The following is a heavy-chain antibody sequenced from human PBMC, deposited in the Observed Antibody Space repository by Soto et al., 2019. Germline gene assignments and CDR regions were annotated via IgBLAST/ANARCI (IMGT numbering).Heavy chain of an antibody. CDR1: GFTFSNYG. J-gene: IGHJ2*01. V-gene: IGHV3-30*03. Sequence: VQLVESGGGVVQPGRSLRLSCAASGFTFSNYGMHWVRQAPGEGLEWVAAISDDGSIQYYADSVKGRVTIYRDNSRDTLYLQMNNLRTEDTAVYYCARGGGYNYSYSWWHFDLWGRGTLVAVSS. CDR3: ARGGGYNYSYSWWHFDL. D-gene: IGHD5-18*01. CDR2: ISDDGSIQ.